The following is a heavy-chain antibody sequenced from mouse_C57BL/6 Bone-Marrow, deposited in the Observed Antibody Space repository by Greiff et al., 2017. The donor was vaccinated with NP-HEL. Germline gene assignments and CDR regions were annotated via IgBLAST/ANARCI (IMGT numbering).Heavy chain of an antibody. J-gene: IGHJ3*01. CDR1: GYSITSGYY. Sequence: EVKLMESGPGLVKPSQSLSLTCSVTGYSITSGYYWNWIRQFPGNKLEWMGYISYDGSNNYNPSLKNRISITRDTSKNQFFLKLNSVTTEDTATYYCARRTYGYGGFGYWGKGTLVTVSA. CDR2: ISYDGSN. V-gene: IGHV3-6*01. CDR3: ARRTYGYGGFGY. D-gene: IGHD2-2*01.